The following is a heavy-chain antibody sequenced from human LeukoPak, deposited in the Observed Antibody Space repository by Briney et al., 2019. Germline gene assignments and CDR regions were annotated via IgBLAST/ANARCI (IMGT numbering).Heavy chain of an antibody. J-gene: IGHJ4*02. CDR1: GVTVSSNS. CDR3: ARDFYYDSSGYGY. V-gene: IGHV3-53*01. Sequence: GGSLRLSCAASGVTVSSNSMSWVRQAPGKGLECGTVIYSGGSNYYADPVKGRFTSYKDNSKNTLHLQMNSVRAEDTAVYYCARDFYYDSSGYGYWGQGTLVTVSS. D-gene: IGHD3-22*01. CDR2: IYSGGSN.